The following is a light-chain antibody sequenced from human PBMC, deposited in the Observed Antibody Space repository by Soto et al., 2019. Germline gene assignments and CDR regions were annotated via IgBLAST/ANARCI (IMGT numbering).Light chain of an antibody. CDR2: GAS. CDR3: QQYNNWPWT. J-gene: IGKJ1*01. CDR1: QRVSSN. Sequence: EIVLTQSPGTLSLSPGDRATLSCRASQRVSSNLAWYQQKPGQAPRLLIYGASTRATGIPARFSGSGSGTEFTLTISSLQSEDFAVYYCQQYNNWPWTFGQGTKVEIK. V-gene: IGKV3-15*01.